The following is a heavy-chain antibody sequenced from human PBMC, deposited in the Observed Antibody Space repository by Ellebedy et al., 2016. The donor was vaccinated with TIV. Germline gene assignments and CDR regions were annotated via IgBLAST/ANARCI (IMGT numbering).Heavy chain of an antibody. CDR1: GYTFTGYY. CDR3: ARERGRERIVGATDVLDY. Sequence: ASVKVSCXASGYTFTGYYMHWVGQAPGQGLEWMGWINPNSGGTNYAQKFQGWVTMTRDTSISTAYMELSRLRSDDTAVYYCARERGRERIVGATDVLDYWGQGTLVTVSS. V-gene: IGHV1-2*04. CDR2: INPNSGGT. D-gene: IGHD1-26*01. J-gene: IGHJ4*02.